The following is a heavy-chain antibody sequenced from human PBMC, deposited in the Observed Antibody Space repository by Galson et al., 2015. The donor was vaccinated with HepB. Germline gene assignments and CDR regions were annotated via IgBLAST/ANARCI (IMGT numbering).Heavy chain of an antibody. V-gene: IGHV3-30-3*01. CDR1: GFTFSSYA. CDR3: ARGGWKLVLPSAFDI. D-gene: IGHD6-19*01. J-gene: IGHJ3*02. CDR2: ISYDGSNK. Sequence: PLRLSCGASGFTFSSYAMHWVRQAPGKGLEWVAVISYDGSNKYYADSVKGRFTISRDNSKNTLYLQMNSLRAEDTAVYYCARGGWKLVLPSAFDIWGQGTMVTVSS.